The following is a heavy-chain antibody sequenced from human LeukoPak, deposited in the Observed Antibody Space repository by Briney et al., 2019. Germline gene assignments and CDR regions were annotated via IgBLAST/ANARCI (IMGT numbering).Heavy chain of an antibody. CDR3: ARGGADYGEADY. CDR2: IIPILGIA. Sequence: ASVKVSCKASGGTFSSYAISWVRQAPGQGLEWMGRIIPILGIANYAQKFQGRVTITADKSTSTAYMELSSLRSEDTAVYYCARGGADYGEADYWGQGTLVTVSS. CDR1: GGTFSSYA. D-gene: IGHD4-17*01. J-gene: IGHJ4*02. V-gene: IGHV1-69*04.